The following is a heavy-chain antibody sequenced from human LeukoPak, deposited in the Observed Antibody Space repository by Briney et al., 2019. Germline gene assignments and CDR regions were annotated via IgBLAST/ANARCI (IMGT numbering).Heavy chain of an antibody. Sequence: TPSETLSLTCTASGGSISSNFWSWVRQPPGKGLEWIAAIYYSGSTNNTPSLKSRVTIPVDTSKNQFYLKLSSLTAADTAVYYGAREVAGISLFDYWGQGALVTVS. CDR2: IYYSGST. J-gene: IGHJ4*02. D-gene: IGHD2-15*01. V-gene: IGHV4-59*01. CDR1: GGSISSNF. CDR3: AREVAGISLFDY.